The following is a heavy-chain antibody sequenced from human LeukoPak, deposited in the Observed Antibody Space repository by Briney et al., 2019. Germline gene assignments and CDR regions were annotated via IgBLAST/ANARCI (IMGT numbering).Heavy chain of an antibody. CDR2: IKQDGSEK. V-gene: IGHV3-7*01. CDR3: ASEANQLLKGALQH. CDR1: GFTFSSFW. J-gene: IGHJ1*01. D-gene: IGHD2-2*01. Sequence: GGSLRLSCAAAGFTFSSFWMSWVRQAPGKGLEWVANIKQDGSEKYYVDSVKGRFTISRDNAKNSLYLQMNSLRAEDTAVYYCASEANQLLKGALQHWGQGTLVTVSS.